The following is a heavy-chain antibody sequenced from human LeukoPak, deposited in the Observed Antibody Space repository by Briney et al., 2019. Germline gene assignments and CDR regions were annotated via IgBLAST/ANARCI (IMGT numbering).Heavy chain of an antibody. J-gene: IGHJ6*03. V-gene: IGHV4-4*07. Sequence: SETLSLTCTVSGGSLSSYYWSWIRQPAGKGLEWIGRIYTSGSTNYNPSLKSRVTMSVDTSKNQFSLTLSSVTAADTAVYYCARSITIFLSPFYYMDVWGKGTTVAISS. CDR2: IYTSGST. CDR1: GGSLSSYY. D-gene: IGHD3-9*01. CDR3: ARSITIFLSPFYYMDV.